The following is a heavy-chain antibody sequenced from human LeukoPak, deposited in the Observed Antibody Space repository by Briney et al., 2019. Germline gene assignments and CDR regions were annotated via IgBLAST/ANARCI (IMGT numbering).Heavy chain of an antibody. CDR2: INWKGGST. CDR3: ARADYDYVWGSYRQYYFDY. CDR1: GFTFDEYG. Sequence: GGTLRLSCAASGFTFDEYGLSWVPQAPGKALECVSGINWKGGSTGYADAAKGRFIISRDNAKNSLYLQMNSLRGEDRAVYYCARADYDYVWGSYRQYYFDYWGQGTLVTVSS. D-gene: IGHD3-16*02. J-gene: IGHJ4*02. V-gene: IGHV3-20*04.